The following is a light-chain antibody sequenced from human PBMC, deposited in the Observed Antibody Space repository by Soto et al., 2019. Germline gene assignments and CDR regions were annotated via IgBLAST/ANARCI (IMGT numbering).Light chain of an antibody. CDR1: SSDVGGYNY. Sequence: QSAPTQPPSASGSPGQSVTFSCTGTSSDVGGYNYVSWYQQYPGKAPKLMIYEVYKRHSGVPDRFSGSKSGNTASLTVSGIQPEDEADYYGSAYAGSSTWVFGGGTKLTVL. J-gene: IGLJ2*01. V-gene: IGLV2-8*01. CDR2: EVY. CDR3: SAYAGSSTWV.